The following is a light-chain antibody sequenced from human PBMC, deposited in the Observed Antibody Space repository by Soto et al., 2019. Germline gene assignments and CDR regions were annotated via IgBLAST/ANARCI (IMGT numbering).Light chain of an antibody. CDR2: AAS. J-gene: IGKJ2*01. Sequence: DIQMTQSPSSLSASVGDRVTITCRASQSISNFLNWYQQKPGKAPELLIYAASSLHSGVPSRFSGSLSGTNFTLTISSLQPEDFATYSCQQSYTTPHTFGQGTKLEIK. CDR1: QSISNF. V-gene: IGKV1-39*01. CDR3: QQSYTTPHT.